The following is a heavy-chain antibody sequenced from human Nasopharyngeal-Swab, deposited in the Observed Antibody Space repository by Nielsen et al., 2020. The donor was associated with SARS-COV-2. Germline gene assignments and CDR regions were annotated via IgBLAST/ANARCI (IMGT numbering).Heavy chain of an antibody. Sequence: GESLKISCAASGFAFRTHSMHWVRQAPGRGLEWVSFISSTGNYIYYADSVKGRFTISRDNAKKSLHLQMDSLRVDDTAVYYCARSEYYFDYWGQGSLVTVSS. CDR2: ISSTGNYI. CDR1: GFAFRTHS. J-gene: IGHJ4*02. D-gene: IGHD3-16*01. V-gene: IGHV3-21*01. CDR3: ARSEYYFDY.